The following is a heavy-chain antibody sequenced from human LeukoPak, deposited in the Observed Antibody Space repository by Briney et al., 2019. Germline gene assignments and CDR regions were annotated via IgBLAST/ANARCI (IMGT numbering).Heavy chain of an antibody. CDR3: AKDRGHGLVINDAFDM. J-gene: IGHJ3*02. CDR1: GFIFDDYA. D-gene: IGHD3/OR15-3a*01. CDR2: ISWNSVRI. Sequence: PGGSLRLSCVASGFIFDDYAMHWVRQAPGKGLEWVSGISWNSVRIGYADSAKGRFTISRDNVKNSLYLQMNSLRVEDTALYYCAKDRGHGLVINDAFDMWGQGTMVTVSS. V-gene: IGHV3-9*01.